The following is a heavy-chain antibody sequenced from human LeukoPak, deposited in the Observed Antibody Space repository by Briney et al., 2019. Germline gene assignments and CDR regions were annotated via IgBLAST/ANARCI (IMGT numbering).Heavy chain of an antibody. D-gene: IGHD6-19*01. V-gene: IGHV3-23*01. J-gene: IGHJ4*02. CDR1: GFTFSSYA. CDR2: ISGSGGST. CDR3: AKDARGRWIAVAGQLKYYFDY. Sequence: PGGSLRLSCAASGFTFSSYAMSWVRQAPGKGLEWVSAISGSGGSTYYADSVKGRFTISRDNSKNTLYLQMNSLRAEDTAVYYCAKDARGRWIAVAGQLKYYFDYWGQGTLVTVSS.